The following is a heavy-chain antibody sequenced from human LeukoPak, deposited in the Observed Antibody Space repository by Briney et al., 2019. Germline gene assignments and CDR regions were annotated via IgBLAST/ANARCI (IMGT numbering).Heavy chain of an antibody. J-gene: IGHJ4*02. D-gene: IGHD6-19*01. CDR1: GFTFRSYA. Sequence: GGSLRLSCAASGFTFRSYAMHWVRQAPGKGLEWVAVISYDGDNKYYADSVKGRFTVSRDNSRNTLYLQMDSLRVADTAVYSCARDPSSGLSPLNYFDYWGQGTLVTVSS. V-gene: IGHV3-30*04. CDR3: ARDPSSGLSPLNYFDY. CDR2: ISYDGDNK.